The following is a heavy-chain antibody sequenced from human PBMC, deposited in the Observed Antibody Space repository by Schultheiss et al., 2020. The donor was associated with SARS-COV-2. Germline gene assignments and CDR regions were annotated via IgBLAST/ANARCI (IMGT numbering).Heavy chain of an antibody. D-gene: IGHD2-15*01. V-gene: IGHV3-30-3*01. J-gene: IGHJ4*02. CDR1: GFTFSGSA. CDR2: ISYDGSNK. CDR3: TTGWSAVDY. Sequence: GESLKISCAASGFTFSGSAMHWVRQASGKGLEWVAVISYDGSNKYYADSVKGRFTISRDNSKNTLYLQMNSLKTEDTAVYYCTTGWSAVDYWGQGTLVTVSS.